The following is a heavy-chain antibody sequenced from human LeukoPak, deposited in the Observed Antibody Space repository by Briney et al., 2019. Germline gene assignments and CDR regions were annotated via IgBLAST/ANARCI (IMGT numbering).Heavy chain of an antibody. J-gene: IGHJ4*02. D-gene: IGHD6-19*01. V-gene: IGHV1-2*02. CDR3: AREGSGWYGNFDY. Sequence: ASVKVSCKDSAYTFTGYYMHWVRQAPGQGLEWMGWINPDSGGTNYAQKFQGRVTMTRDTSISTAYMEVSRLRSDDTAVYYCAREGSGWYGNFDYWGQGTLVTVSS. CDR1: AYTFTGYY. CDR2: INPDSGGT.